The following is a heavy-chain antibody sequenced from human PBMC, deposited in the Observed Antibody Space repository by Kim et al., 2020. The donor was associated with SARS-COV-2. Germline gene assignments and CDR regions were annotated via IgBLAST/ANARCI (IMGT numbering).Heavy chain of an antibody. J-gene: IGHJ2*01. D-gene: IGHD6-19*01. CDR2: AYYIGTT. CDR1: GGSLSSSSYY. V-gene: IGHV4-39*01. Sequence: SETLSLTCTVSGGSLSSSSYYWGWLRQPPGKGLEWLGTAYYIGTTYHNPSLNRRVTLSVDTPKTQFSLKLGPGPAADTADYYCARHQRASSGWYV. CDR3: ARHQRASSGWYV.